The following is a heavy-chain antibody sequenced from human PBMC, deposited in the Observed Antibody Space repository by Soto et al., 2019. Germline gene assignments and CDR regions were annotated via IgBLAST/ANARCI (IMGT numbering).Heavy chain of an antibody. CDR1: GGSISSGDYY. V-gene: IGHV4-30-4*01. J-gene: IGHJ4*02. Sequence: SETLSLTCTVYGGSISSGDYYWSWFRQPPGKGLEWIGYIYYSGRTYYNPSLKSRVTISVDTSKNQFSLKLSSVTAADTAVYYCARGGYYYGSGVISDYFDYWGQGTMVTVSS. CDR2: IYYSGRT. CDR3: ARGGYYYGSGVISDYFDY. D-gene: IGHD3-10*01.